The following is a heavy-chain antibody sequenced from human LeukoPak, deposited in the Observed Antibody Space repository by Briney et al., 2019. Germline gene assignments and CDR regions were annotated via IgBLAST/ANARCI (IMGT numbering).Heavy chain of an antibody. Sequence: GGSLRLSCAASGFTVSSKYMSWVRQAPGKGLEWVSVIYSGGSTYYADSVKGRFTISRDNSKDRLYLQMNSLRPEDTAMYYCARVRGGRSWYYYGMDVWGRGTTVTVSS. D-gene: IGHD3-16*01. CDR3: ARVRGGRSWYYYGMDV. J-gene: IGHJ6*02. V-gene: IGHV3-53*05. CDR1: GFTVSSKY. CDR2: IYSGGST.